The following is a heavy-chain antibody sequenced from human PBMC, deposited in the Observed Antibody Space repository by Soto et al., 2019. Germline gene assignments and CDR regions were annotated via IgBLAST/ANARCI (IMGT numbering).Heavy chain of an antibody. Sequence: QVQLQESGPGLVKPSETLSLTCTVSGGSISSYYWSWIRQPPGKGLEWIGYIYYSGSTNYNPSLKSRVTISVDTSKNQFSLKLSSVTPADTAVYYCARHLGSSGSRVAFDIWGQGTMVTVSS. CDR3: ARHLGSSGSRVAFDI. CDR2: IYYSGST. J-gene: IGHJ3*02. D-gene: IGHD3-22*01. CDR1: GGSISSYY. V-gene: IGHV4-59*01.